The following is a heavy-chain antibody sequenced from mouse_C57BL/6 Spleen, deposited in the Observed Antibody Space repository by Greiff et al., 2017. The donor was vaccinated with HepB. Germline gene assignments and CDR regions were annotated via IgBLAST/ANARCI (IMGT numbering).Heavy chain of an antibody. CDR1: GYTFTDYY. D-gene: IGHD2-13*01. Sequence: EVQLQQSGPVLVKPGASVKMSCKASGYTFTDYYMNWVKQSHGKSLEWIGVINPYNGGTSYNQKFKGKATLTVDKSSSTAYMELNSLKSEDSAVYYCDRLTRTEAMDYWGQGTSVTVSS. CDR2: INPYNGGT. J-gene: IGHJ4*01. V-gene: IGHV1-19*01. CDR3: DRLTRTEAMDY.